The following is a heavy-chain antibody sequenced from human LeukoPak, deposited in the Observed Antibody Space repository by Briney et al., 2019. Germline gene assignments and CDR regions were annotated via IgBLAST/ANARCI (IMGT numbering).Heavy chain of an antibody. J-gene: IGHJ4*02. D-gene: IGHD6-19*01. V-gene: IGHV3-23*01. CDR1: GFTFRSHD. CDR2: ISGSGGRT. Sequence: GGSLRLSCAASGFTFRSHDMSWVRQAPGKGLEWVSGISGSGGRTYYVDSVKGRFTISGDNSQSTLYLQINSLRAEDTAVYYCAKGGSGWGIIGYWGQGTLVTVSS. CDR3: AKGGSGWGIIGY.